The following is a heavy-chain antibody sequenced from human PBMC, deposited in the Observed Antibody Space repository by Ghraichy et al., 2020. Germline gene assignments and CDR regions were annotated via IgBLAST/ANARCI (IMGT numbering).Heavy chain of an antibody. CDR3: ARSPDSYYYDSSGYPGDAFDI. CDR1: GFTFSSYS. Sequence: GGSLRLSCAASGFTFSSYSMNWVRQAPGKGLEWVSSISSSSSYIYYADSVKGRFTISRDNVKNSLYLQMNSLRAEDTAVYYCARSPDSYYYDSSGYPGDAFDIWGQGTMVTVSS. CDR2: ISSSSSYI. J-gene: IGHJ3*02. V-gene: IGHV3-21*01. D-gene: IGHD3-22*01.